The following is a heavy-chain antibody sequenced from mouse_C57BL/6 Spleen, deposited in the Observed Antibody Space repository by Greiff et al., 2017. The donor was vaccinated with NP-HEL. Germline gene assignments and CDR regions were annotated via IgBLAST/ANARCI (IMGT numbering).Heavy chain of an antibody. J-gene: IGHJ4*01. CDR2: LYPGDVFT. CDR3: ARERGSNYIAMDY. Sequence: QVQLQQSGAELVKPGASVKISCKASGYAFSSYWMNWVKQRPGKGLEGIGKLYPGDVFTTYNGKLKGKATLTADKSSSPAYMQLSSLTSEDSAVYVCARERGSNYIAMDYWGQGTSVTVSS. D-gene: IGHD2-5*01. V-gene: IGHV1-80*01. CDR1: GYAFSSYW.